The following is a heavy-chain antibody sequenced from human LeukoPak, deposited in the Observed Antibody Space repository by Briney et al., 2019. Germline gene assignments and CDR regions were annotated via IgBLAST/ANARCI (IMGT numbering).Heavy chain of an antibody. CDR3: ARANSLGY. V-gene: IGHV3-7*01. CDR2: IKHDGSEK. J-gene: IGHJ4*02. CDR1: GFTFSSNW. Sequence: GGSLRLSCAASGFTFSSNWMSWVRQAPGKGLEWVANIKHDGSEKYYVDSVKGRFTISRDNAKDTLYLQMNSLRAQHTAVYYCARANSLGYWGQGTLVTVSS. D-gene: IGHD2/OR15-2a*01.